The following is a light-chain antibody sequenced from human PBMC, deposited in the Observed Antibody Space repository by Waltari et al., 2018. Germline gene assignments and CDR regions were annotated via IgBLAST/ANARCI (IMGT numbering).Light chain of an antibody. CDR1: SRDVCRYKY. CDR2: YVD. Sequence: QYALTQPASVSGSPGQSIPIPCPGTSRDVCRYKYAPWYPPPPGKAPRLLIYYVDVRASGGSNRLSCSKSGNTGTLTNSGLQAEDEADYYCNSYTIISPLDVFGTGTKVTVL. V-gene: IGLV2-14*03. J-gene: IGLJ1*01. CDR3: NSYTIISPLDV.